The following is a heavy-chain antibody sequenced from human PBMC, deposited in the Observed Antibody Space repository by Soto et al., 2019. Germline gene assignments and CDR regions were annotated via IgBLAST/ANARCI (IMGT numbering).Heavy chain of an antibody. CDR3: AVPTGIEVTGPDY. CDR2: IGGSGYDT. CDR1: GFIFRNYA. Sequence: GGSLRLSCKASGFIFRNYAMSWVRQAPGKGLQWVSAIGGSGYDTYYADSVKGRFTVSRDNSRDTLQLQMSSLRADDTAIYYCAVPTGIEVTGPDYWGQGILVTVSS. D-gene: IGHD6-19*01. J-gene: IGHJ4*02. V-gene: IGHV3-23*01.